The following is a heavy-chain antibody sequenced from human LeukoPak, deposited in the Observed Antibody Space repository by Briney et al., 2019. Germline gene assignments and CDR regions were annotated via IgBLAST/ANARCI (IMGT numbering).Heavy chain of an antibody. CDR3: ARGYRNHFDY. CDR1: GFTFSSYA. D-gene: IGHD2-2*02. V-gene: IGHV3-53*04. Sequence: PGRSLRLSCAASGFTFSSYAMHWVRQAPGKGLEWVSVIYSGGSTYYADSVKGRFTISRHNSKNTLYLQMNSLRAEDTAVYYCARGYRNHFDYWGQGTLVTVSS. J-gene: IGHJ4*02. CDR2: IYSGGST.